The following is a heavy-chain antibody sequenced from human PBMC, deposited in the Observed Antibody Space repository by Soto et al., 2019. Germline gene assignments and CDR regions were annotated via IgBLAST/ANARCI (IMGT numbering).Heavy chain of an antibody. CDR3: ARTAAAGKYYFNMDV. CDR2: IYPGDSDT. D-gene: IGHD6-13*01. CDR1: GYSFTSYW. V-gene: IGHV5-51*01. Sequence: PGESLKISCKGSGYSFTSYWIGWVRQMPGKGLELMGIIYPGDSDTRYSPSFQGQVTISADKSISTAYLQWSSLKASDTAMYYCARTAAAGKYYFNMDVWGEGTTVTVYS. J-gene: IGHJ6*04.